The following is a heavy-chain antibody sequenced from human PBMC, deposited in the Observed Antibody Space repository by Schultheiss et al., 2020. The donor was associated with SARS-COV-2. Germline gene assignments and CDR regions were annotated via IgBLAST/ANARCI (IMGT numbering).Heavy chain of an antibody. J-gene: IGHJ6*02. Sequence: GSLRLSCTVSGGSISSGSYYWSWIRQPAGKGLEWIGSIYHSGNTNYNPSLKSRVTISVDTSKNQFSLKLSSVTAADTAVYYCAREPEYDFWSGYYFLGRREAYGMDVWGQGTTVTVSS. CDR3: AREPEYDFWSGYYFLGRREAYGMDV. V-gene: IGHV4-61*01. D-gene: IGHD3-3*01. CDR1: GGSISSGSYY. CDR2: IYHSGNT.